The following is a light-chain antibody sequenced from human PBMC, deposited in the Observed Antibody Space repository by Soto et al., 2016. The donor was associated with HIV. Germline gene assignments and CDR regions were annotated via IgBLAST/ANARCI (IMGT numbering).Light chain of an antibody. J-gene: IGLJ2*01. CDR3: QVWDGGSDVV. CDR1: NIGSKT. V-gene: IGLV3-21*03. Sequence: SYELTQPPSVSVAPGKTARFTCGGDNIGSKTVHWYQQKPGQAPVLVVHDDGDRPSGIPERFPGSNSGNTATLTISRVEAGDEADYYCQVWDGGSDVVFGGGTKLTVL. CDR2: DDG.